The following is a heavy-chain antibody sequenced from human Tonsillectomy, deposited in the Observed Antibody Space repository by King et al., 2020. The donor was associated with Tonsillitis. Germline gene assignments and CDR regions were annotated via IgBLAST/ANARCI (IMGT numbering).Heavy chain of an antibody. V-gene: IGHV1-46*01. D-gene: IGHD3-22*01. CDR2: INPSGGST. CDR1: GYTFTSYF. Sequence: VQLVESGAEVKKPGASMKVSCKASGYTFTSYFMHWVRQAPGQGLEWMGIINPSGGSTSYARKFQGRVTMTRDTSTSTVYMDLSSLSSGATAVYYCARAYYYDSNGNYSTWDYWGQGTLVTVSS. CDR3: ARAYYYDSNGNYSTWDY. J-gene: IGHJ4*02.